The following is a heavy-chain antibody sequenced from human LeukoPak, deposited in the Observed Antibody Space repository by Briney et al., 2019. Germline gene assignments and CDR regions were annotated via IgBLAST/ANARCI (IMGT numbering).Heavy chain of an antibody. CDR1: GFIFSTYW. J-gene: IGHJ4*02. D-gene: IGHD6-19*01. CDR2: IKEDGSDK. V-gene: IGHV3-7*01. CDR3: AKDGGSSGWLDYFDY. Sequence: GGSLRLSCAASGFIFSTYWMAWVRQAPGKGLEWVANIKEDGSDKNYVVSMKGRFTISRDNAKNSPYLQMNSLRAEDTAVYYCAKDGGSSGWLDYFDYWGQGTLVTVSS.